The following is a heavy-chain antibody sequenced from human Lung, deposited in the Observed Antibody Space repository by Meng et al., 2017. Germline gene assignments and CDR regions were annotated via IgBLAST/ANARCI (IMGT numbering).Heavy chain of an antibody. V-gene: IGHV3-48*03. D-gene: IGHD6-13*01. Sequence: GGSLRLSCAASGFTFNNYEMNLVRQAPGKGLEWISYISSRSSSISYADSVKGRFTISRDNAKNALDLQMHSLRADDTAVYYCVRESGYTNDYWGQGTLVTVSS. J-gene: IGHJ4*02. CDR2: ISSRSSSI. CDR3: VRESGYTNDY. CDR1: GFTFNNYE.